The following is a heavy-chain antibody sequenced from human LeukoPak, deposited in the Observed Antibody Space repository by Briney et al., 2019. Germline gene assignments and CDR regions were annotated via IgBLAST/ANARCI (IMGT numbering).Heavy chain of an antibody. D-gene: IGHD6-13*01. Sequence: ASVKVSCKASGYTFTSYYIHWVRQAPGQGLEWMGWINPNNGDTHYAQKFQGRVTMTRDTSISTAYMDLSSLRSDDTAVYYCARWVAAPSTGWFDPWGQGTLVTVSS. CDR1: GYTFTSYY. CDR3: ARWVAAPSTGWFDP. J-gene: IGHJ5*02. CDR2: INPNNGDT. V-gene: IGHV1-2*02.